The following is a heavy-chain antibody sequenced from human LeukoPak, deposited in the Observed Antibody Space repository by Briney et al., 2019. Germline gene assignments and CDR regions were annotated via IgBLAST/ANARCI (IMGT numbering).Heavy chain of an antibody. CDR1: GFTFSSYA. Sequence: GGSLRLSCAASGFTFSSYAMSWVRQAPGKGLEWVSAISGSGGSTYYADSVKGRFTISRDNSKNTLYLQMNSLRAEDTAVYYCAKASGYCSSTSCYDYYYMDVWGKGTTVTVSS. J-gene: IGHJ6*03. V-gene: IGHV3-23*01. D-gene: IGHD2-2*01. CDR2: ISGSGGST. CDR3: AKASGYCSSTSCYDYYYMDV.